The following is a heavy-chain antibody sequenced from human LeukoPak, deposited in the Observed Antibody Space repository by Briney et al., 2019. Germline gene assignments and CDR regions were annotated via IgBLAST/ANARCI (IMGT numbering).Heavy chain of an antibody. V-gene: IGHV4-59*08. CDR3: ARSHDYSNDFDY. CDR1: GGSISSYY. J-gene: IGHJ4*02. Sequence: PSETLSLTCTVSGGSISSYYWSWIRQPPGKGLEWIGYIYYTGTTNYNPSLKSRVTISVDTSKNQFSLKLSSVTAADTAVYYCARSHDYSNDFDYWGQGTLVTVSS. CDR2: IYYTGTT. D-gene: IGHD4-11*01.